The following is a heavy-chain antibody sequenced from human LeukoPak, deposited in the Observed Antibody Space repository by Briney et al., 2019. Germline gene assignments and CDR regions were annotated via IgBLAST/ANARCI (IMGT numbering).Heavy chain of an antibody. CDR3: AQARGYSFDY. D-gene: IGHD5-18*01. CDR2: ISYDGNNK. V-gene: IGHV3-30*02. Sequence: PGGSLRLSCAASGFTFSSYGMHWVRQAPGKGLEWVAFISYDGNNKYYTDSVKGRFTISGDNSKKTVHLQMNSLRTEDTAMYYCAQARGYSFDYWGQGTLVTVSS. CDR1: GFTFSSYG. J-gene: IGHJ4*02.